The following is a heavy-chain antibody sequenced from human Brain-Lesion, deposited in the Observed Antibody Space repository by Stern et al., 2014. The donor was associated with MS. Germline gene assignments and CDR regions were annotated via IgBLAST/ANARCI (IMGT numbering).Heavy chain of an antibody. D-gene: IGHD4-11*01. CDR2: ISNSGST. CDR1: GGSINYYY. CDR3: ARGTFDSNYNSFWYFDL. J-gene: IGHJ2*01. V-gene: IGHV4-59*01. Sequence: VQLVESGPGLVKPSETLSLTCTVSGGSINYYYWSWIRQSPGKGLEWIGYISNSGSTNYSPSLESRLTISRDTSKNQFSLKLRSMTAADTAVYYCARGTFDSNYNSFWYFDLWGRGTLVSVSS.